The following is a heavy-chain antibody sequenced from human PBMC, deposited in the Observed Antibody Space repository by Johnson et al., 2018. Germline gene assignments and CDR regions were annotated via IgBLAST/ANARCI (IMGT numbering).Heavy chain of an antibody. CDR3: ARGGSYYPHDAFHS. CDR2: ISSSGSTI. J-gene: IGHJ3*02. V-gene: IGHV3-11*04. Sequence: QVQLVESGGGLVKPGGSLRLSCAASGFTFSDYYMSWIRQAPGKGLEWVSFISSSGSTIYYADSVKGRITISRDNVKNSLSLQINNLSAEDTAVYYCARGGSYYPHDAFHSWGQGTMVTVSS. CDR1: GFTFSDYY. D-gene: IGHD1-26*01.